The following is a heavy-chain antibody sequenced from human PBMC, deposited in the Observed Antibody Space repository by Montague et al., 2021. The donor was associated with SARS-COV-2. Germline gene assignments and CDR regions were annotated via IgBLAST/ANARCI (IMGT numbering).Heavy chain of an antibody. CDR3: ARDYGDYSYYYGLDV. CDR2: IYSSEST. D-gene: IGHD4-17*01. J-gene: IGHJ6*02. Sequence: TLSLTCTVPGGSIRSGSYYWSWIRPPAGKGLEWIVRIYSSESTNYNLYLKSRVTMSVDTSKNQFSLKVSSVTAADTAVYYCARDYGDYSYYYGLDVWGQGTTVTVSS. V-gene: IGHV4-61*02. CDR1: GGSIRSGSYY.